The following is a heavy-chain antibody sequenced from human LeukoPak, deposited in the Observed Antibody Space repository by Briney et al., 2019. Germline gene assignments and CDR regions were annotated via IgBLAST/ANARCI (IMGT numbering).Heavy chain of an antibody. CDR1: GFTFSGYW. J-gene: IGHJ6*02. Sequence: GGSLRLSCAVSGFTFSGYWMHWVRQAPGKGLVWVSRINSDGSGTTYADSVKGRFTISRDNAKNTLYLQMNSLRAEDTAVYYCARGYCSSTSCHYYYGMDVWGQGTTVTVSS. CDR3: ARGYCSSTSCHYYYGMDV. V-gene: IGHV3-74*01. D-gene: IGHD2-2*01. CDR2: INSDGSGT.